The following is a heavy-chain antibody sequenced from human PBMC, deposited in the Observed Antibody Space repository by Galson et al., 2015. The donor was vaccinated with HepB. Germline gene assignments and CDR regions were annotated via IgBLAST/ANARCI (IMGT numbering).Heavy chain of an antibody. CDR3: TTAIKLERLAFDY. D-gene: IGHD1-1*01. CDR1: GFTFSNAW. V-gene: IGHV3-15*01. Sequence: SLRLSCAASGFTFSNAWMSWVRQAPGKGLEWVGRIKSKTDGGTTDYAAPVKGRFTISRDDSKNTLYLQMNSLKTEDTAVYYCTTAIKLERLAFDYWGQGTLVTVSS. CDR2: IKSKTDGGTT. J-gene: IGHJ4*02.